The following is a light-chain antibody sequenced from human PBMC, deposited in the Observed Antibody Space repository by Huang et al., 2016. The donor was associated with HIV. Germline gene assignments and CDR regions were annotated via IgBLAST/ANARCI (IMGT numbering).Light chain of an antibody. V-gene: IGKV3-20*01. Sequence: EIVLTQSPGTLSLSPGERASLSCRASPGVSSNYLAWYQQKPGQAPRLLLYDVSTRASGIPYRFSGSGSGTDFTLTISRLEPEDFAVYYCQQYGSSPRTFGQGTKVEIK. CDR2: DVS. J-gene: IGKJ1*01. CDR3: QQYGSSPRT. CDR1: PGVSSNY.